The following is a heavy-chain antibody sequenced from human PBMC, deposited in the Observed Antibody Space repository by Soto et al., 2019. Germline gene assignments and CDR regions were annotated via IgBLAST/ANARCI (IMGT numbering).Heavy chain of an antibody. V-gene: IGHV1-3*01. CDR3: ARRYSSSGYGGLDCFDI. CDR2: INAGNGNT. CDR1: GYTFTSYA. D-gene: IGHD6-13*01. Sequence: QVQLVQSGAEVKKPGASVKVSCKASGYTFTSYAMHWVRQAPGQRLEWMGWINAGNGNTKYSQKFQGRVTITRDTSVSTVYMELSSLGSEDTAMYSCARRYSSSGYGGLDCFDIWGQGTMVTVSS. J-gene: IGHJ3*02.